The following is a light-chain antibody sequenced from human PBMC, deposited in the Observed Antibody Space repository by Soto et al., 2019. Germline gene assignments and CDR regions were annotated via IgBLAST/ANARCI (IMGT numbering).Light chain of an antibody. CDR1: QDIRKY. J-gene: IGKJ3*01. V-gene: IGKV1-33*01. Sequence: DIQMTQSPSSLSASVGDRVTITCQASQDIRKYLNWYQQKPGRDPKLLIYGASNLETGVPSRFSGSGYGTDFTFTISSLQPEDIATYYCQHYDHRPPFTFGPGTKVAIK. CDR2: GAS. CDR3: QHYDHRPPFT.